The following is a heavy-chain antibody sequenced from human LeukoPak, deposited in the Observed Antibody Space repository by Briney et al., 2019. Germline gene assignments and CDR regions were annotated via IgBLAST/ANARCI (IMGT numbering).Heavy chain of an antibody. V-gene: IGHV3-23*01. CDR3: AKDFFSSSWTAFDY. D-gene: IGHD6-13*01. Sequence: PGGSLRLSCAASGVTFSSYAMSWVRGAPGKGVVWVLAISGSGSRTYYADSVKGRFTISRDNSKNTLYLQMNSLRAEDTAVYYCAKDFFSSSWTAFDYWGQGTLVTVSS. CDR1: GVTFSSYA. CDR2: ISGSGSRT. J-gene: IGHJ4*02.